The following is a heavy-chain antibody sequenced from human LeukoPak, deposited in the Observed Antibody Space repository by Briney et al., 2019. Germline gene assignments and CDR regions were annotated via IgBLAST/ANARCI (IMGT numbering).Heavy chain of an antibody. CDR3: ARGLKRYYYDSSGPFDY. D-gene: IGHD3-22*01. CDR2: INHSGST. Sequence: NPSETLSLTCAVDGGSFSNYYWSWIRQPPGKGLEWIGEINHSGSTNYNPSLKSRVTISVDTSKNQFSLKLSSVTAADTAVYYCARGLKRYYYDSSGPFDYWGQGTLVTVSS. V-gene: IGHV4-34*01. J-gene: IGHJ4*02. CDR1: GGSFSNYY.